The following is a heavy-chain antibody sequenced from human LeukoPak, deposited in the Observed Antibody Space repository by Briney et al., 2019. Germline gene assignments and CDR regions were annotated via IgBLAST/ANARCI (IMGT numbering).Heavy chain of an antibody. CDR3: AKERHRVLRYFDWLSTGDAFDI. CDR1: GFTFSSYS. V-gene: IGHV3-21*04. D-gene: IGHD3-9*01. CDR2: ISSSSSYI. J-gene: IGHJ3*02. Sequence: PGGSLRLSCAASGFTFSSYSMNWVRQAPGKGLEWVSSISSSSSYIYYADSVKGRFTISRDNAKNSLYLQMNSLRAEDTALYYCAKERHRVLRYFDWLSTGDAFDIWGQGTMVTVSS.